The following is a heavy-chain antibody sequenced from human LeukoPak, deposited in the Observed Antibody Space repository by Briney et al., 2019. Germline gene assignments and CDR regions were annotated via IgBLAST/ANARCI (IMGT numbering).Heavy chain of an antibody. J-gene: IGHJ4*02. CDR2: INPNSGGT. CDR1: GYTFTSYG. D-gene: IGHD3-9*01. V-gene: IGHV1-2*04. CDR3: ARAYDILTGPYFDY. Sequence: GASVKVSCKASGYTFTSYGISWVRQAPGQGLEWMGWINPNSGGTNYAQKFQGWVTMTRDTSISTAYMELSRLRSDDTAVYYCARAYDILTGPYFDYWGQGTLVTVSS.